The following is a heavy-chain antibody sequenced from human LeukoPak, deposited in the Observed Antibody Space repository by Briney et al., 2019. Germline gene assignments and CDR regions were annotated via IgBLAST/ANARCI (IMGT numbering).Heavy chain of an antibody. D-gene: IGHD1-1*01. CDR3: ASGGFNWYMDV. J-gene: IGHJ6*03. CDR2: IIPIFGTA. V-gene: IGHV1-69*13. CDR1: GGTFSIYA. Sequence: SVRVSFKASGGTFSIYAISWVRQAPGQGLEWMGGIIPIFGTANYAQKFQGRVTITADESTSTAYMELSSLRSEDTAVYYCASGGFNWYMDVWGKGTTVTVSS.